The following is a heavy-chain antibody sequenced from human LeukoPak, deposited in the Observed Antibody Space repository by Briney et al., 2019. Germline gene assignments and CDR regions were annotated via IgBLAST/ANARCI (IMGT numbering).Heavy chain of an antibody. J-gene: IGHJ6*04. CDR2: IRSKANSYAT. CDR1: GFTFSGSA. Sequence: PGGSLKLSCAASGFTFSGSAMHWVRQASGKGLEWVGRIRSKANSYATAYAASVKGRFTISRDDSKNTAYLQMNSLKTEDTAEYYCTRRGPMVRGVSHPNYYYYGMDVWGKGTTVTVSS. CDR3: TRRGPMVRGVSHPNYYYYGMDV. D-gene: IGHD3-10*01. V-gene: IGHV3-73*01.